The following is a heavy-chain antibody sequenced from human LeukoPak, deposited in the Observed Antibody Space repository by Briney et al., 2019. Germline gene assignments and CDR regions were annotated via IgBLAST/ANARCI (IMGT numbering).Heavy chain of an antibody. CDR3: ARVTGGVIVVVDAFDI. D-gene: IGHD3-22*01. V-gene: IGHV1-8*01. Sequence: GASVKVSCKASGYTFISYDINWVRQATGQGLEWMGWMNPNSGNTGYAQKFQGRVTMTRNTSISTAYMELSSLRSEDTAVYYCARVTGGVIVVVDAFDIWGQGTMVTVSS. CDR1: GYTFISYD. J-gene: IGHJ3*02. CDR2: MNPNSGNT.